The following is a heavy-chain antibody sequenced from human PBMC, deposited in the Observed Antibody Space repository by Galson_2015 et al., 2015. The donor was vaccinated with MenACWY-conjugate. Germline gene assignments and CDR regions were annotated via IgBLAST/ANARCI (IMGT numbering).Heavy chain of an antibody. CDR2: VYWNDDK. D-gene: IGHD2-21*02. J-gene: IGHJ4*02. CDR3: AYRTHVTSVDF. V-gene: IGHV2-5*01. CDR1: GLSLSSHAEL. Sequence: PALVKPTQTLTLTCTFSGLSLSSHAELVGWVRQPPGKAPEWLAFVYWNDDKRYSPSLRSRLTITKDTPRNQVVLTMTNMDPADTSIFYCAYRTHVTSVDFWGQGTLVTVSS.